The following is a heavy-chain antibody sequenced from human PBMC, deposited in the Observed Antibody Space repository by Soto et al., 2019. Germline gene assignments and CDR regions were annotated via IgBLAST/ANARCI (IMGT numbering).Heavy chain of an antibody. D-gene: IGHD1-20*01. Sequence: QVQLVESGGGVVQPGRSLRVSCAASGFTFSDYGIYWVRQAPGKGLEWVALISYDGNNREYGDSVKGRFTISRDNSKNTLYLQMYSLRVEDTAVYYCTFGDNSFDYWGQGTLVTVSS. CDR3: TFGDNSFDY. CDR2: ISYDGNNR. V-gene: IGHV3-30*03. CDR1: GFTFSDYG. J-gene: IGHJ4*02.